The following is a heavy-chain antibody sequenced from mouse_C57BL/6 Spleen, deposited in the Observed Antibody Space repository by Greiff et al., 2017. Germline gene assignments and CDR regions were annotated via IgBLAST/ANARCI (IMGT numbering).Heavy chain of an antibody. Sequence: QVQLQQSGAELVMPGASVKLSCKASGYTFTSYWMHWVKQRPGQGLEWIGEIDPSDSYTNYNQKFKGKSTLTVDKSSSTAYMQLSSLTSEDSAVYYCARRPDYYAMDYWGQGTSVTVSS. CDR3: ARRPDYYAMDY. CDR2: IDPSDSYT. V-gene: IGHV1-69*01. J-gene: IGHJ4*01. CDR1: GYTFTSYW.